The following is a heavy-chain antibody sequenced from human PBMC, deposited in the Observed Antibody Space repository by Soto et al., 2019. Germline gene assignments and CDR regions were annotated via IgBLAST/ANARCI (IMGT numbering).Heavy chain of an antibody. CDR3: ARVGDDSSYDLDNWFDP. CDR1: GFTFSSYE. V-gene: IGHV3-48*03. CDR2: ISSSGSTI. J-gene: IGHJ5*02. D-gene: IGHD6-6*01. Sequence: GGSLRLSCAASGFTFSSYEMNWVRQAPGKGLEWVSYISSSGSTIYYADSVKGRFTISRDNAKNSLYLQMNSLRAEDTAAYYCARVGDDSSYDLDNWFDPWGQGTLVTVSS.